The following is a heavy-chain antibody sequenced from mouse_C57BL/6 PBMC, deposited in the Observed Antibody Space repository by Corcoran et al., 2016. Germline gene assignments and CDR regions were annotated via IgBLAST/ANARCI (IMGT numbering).Heavy chain of an antibody. CDR1: GYTFTDYY. CDR2: IYPGSGNT. CDR3: ARDLRVAWAMDY. V-gene: IGHV1-76*01. D-gene: IGHD1-1*01. Sequence: QVQLKQSGAELVRPGASVKLSCKASGYTFTDYYINWVKQRPGQGLEWIARIYPGSGNTYYNEKFKGKATLTAEKSSSTAYMQLSSLTSEDSAVYFCARDLRVAWAMDYWGQGTSVTVSS. J-gene: IGHJ4*01.